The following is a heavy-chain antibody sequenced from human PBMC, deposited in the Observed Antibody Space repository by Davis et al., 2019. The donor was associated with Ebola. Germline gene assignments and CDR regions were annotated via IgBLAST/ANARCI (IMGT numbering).Heavy chain of an antibody. J-gene: IGHJ6*04. Sequence: GESLKTPCPSSCFSFSHYYMSWNRQAPGTGLEWVSYISSSGSTIYYADSVKGRFTISRDNAKNSLYLQMNSLRAEDTAVYYCARVDSNYGMDVWGKGTTVTVSS. CDR3: ARVDSNYGMDV. CDR2: ISSSGSTI. D-gene: IGHD4-11*01. V-gene: IGHV3-11*01. CDR1: CFSFSHYY.